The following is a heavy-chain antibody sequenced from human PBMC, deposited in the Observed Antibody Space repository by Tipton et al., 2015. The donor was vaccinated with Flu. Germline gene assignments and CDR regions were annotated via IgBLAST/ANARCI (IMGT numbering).Heavy chain of an antibody. D-gene: IGHD5-12*01. V-gene: IGHV3-20*04. J-gene: IGHJ4*02. CDR3: AKTYGYGVASPFDY. Sequence: GSLRLSCAASGFIFDDYGMTWVRQAPGKGLEWVSGINWNGAGTGYADSVKGRFTISRDNAKNSLYLQMNSLRAEDTALYYCAKTYGYGVASPFDYWGQGTLVTVSS. CDR2: INWNGAGT. CDR1: GFIFDDYG.